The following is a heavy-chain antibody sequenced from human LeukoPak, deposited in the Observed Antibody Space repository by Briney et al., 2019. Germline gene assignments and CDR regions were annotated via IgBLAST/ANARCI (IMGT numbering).Heavy chain of an antibody. J-gene: IGHJ3*02. CDR1: GFTFTSSA. Sequence: EASVQFSCNASGFTFTSSAMQWVRPARGQRLGWIGWIVVGSGNTNNAQKFQERVTITRDMSTRTAYMELSSLRSEDTAVYYCAAVRTYYYDSSGYEAFDIWGQGTMVTVSS. V-gene: IGHV1-58*02. CDR3: AAVRTYYYDSSGYEAFDI. CDR2: IVVGSGNT. D-gene: IGHD3-22*01.